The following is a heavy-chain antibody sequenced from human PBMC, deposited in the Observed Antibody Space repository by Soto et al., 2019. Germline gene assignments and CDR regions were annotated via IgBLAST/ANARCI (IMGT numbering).Heavy chain of an antibody. Sequence: ASVKVSCKASGYTFTSYDINWVRQATGQGLEWMGWMNPNSGNTGYAQKFQGRVTMTRNTSISTAYMELSSLRSEDTAVYYCARALLERRVTTVRTTDFDYWGQGTLVTVSS. V-gene: IGHV1-8*01. D-gene: IGHD4-17*01. CDR3: ARALLERRVTTVRTTDFDY. CDR1: GYTFTSYD. J-gene: IGHJ4*02. CDR2: MNPNSGNT.